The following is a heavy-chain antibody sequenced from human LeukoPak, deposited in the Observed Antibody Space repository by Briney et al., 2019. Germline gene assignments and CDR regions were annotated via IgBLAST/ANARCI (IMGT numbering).Heavy chain of an antibody. CDR1: GFTFSGSA. D-gene: IGHD6-19*01. CDR3: TTIPGIAVAGTWFNY. J-gene: IGHJ4*02. V-gene: IGHV3-73*01. Sequence: GGSLKLSCAASGFTFSGSAMHWVRQASGKGLEWVGCIRSKANSYATAYAASVKGRFTISRDDSKNTAYLQMNSLKTEDTAVYYCTTIPGIAVAGTWFNYWGQGTLVTVSS. CDR2: IRSKANSYAT.